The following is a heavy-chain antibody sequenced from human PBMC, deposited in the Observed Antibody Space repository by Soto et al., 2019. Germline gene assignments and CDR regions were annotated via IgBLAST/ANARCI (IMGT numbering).Heavy chain of an antibody. V-gene: IGHV1-3*01. CDR2: INAGNGNT. D-gene: IGHD3-9*01. CDR1: GYTFTSSG. J-gene: IGHJ6*02. CDR3: AGLGYYDILTGYSPHYYYYGMDV. Sequence: ASVKVSCKASGYTFTSSGISWVRQAPGQRLEWMGLINAGNGNTKYSQKFQGRVTITRDTSASTAYMELSSLRSEDTAVYYCAGLGYYDILTGYSPHYYYYGMDVWGQGTTVTVSS.